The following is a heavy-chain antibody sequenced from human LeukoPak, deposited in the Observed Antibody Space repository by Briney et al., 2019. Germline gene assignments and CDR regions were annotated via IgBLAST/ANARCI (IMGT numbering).Heavy chain of an antibody. Sequence: PGGSLRLSCAASGFTFSSYSMNWVRQAPGKGLEWVSSISSSSSSYIYYADSVKGRFTISRDNVKNSLYLQMNSLRAEDTAVYYCARDGFVDRGFSYSSSWYGYSSGWYQDPGDYWGQETLVTVSS. CDR1: GFTFSSYS. CDR3: ARDGFVDRGFSYSSSWYGYSSGWYQDPGDY. D-gene: IGHD6-19*01. J-gene: IGHJ4*02. CDR2: ISSSSSSYI. V-gene: IGHV3-21*01.